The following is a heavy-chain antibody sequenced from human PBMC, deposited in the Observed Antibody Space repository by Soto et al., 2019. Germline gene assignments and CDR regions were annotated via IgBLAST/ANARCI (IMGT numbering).Heavy chain of an antibody. CDR2: MNPGSGDT. CDR1: GYSFTNND. CDR3: ARMATLGPLNCFAP. V-gene: IGHV1-8*01. D-gene: IGHD3-16*01. J-gene: IGHJ5*02. Sequence: GASVKVSCKASGYSFTNNDVTWVRQATGQGLEWMGWMNPGSGDTGYAQKFQGRVNMTRDISKDTAYMELSSLRSDDPDIYYCARMATLGPLNCFAPGGQGTLVTVSS.